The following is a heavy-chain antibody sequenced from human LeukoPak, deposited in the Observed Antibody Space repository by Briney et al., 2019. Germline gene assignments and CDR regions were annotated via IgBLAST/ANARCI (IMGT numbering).Heavy chain of an antibody. D-gene: IGHD3-9*01. J-gene: IGHJ4*02. V-gene: IGHV1-2*02. CDR2: IDPNSGDT. CDR3: ARSGGTGYSLDY. Sequence: ASVKVSCKASGYSFTGYFIHWVRQAPGQGLEWVGCIDPNSGDTKYAQKFQGRVSMPRDTSTRTAYMELSRLRSDDTAVYFCARSGGTGYSLDYWGQGTLVTVSS. CDR1: GYSFTGYF.